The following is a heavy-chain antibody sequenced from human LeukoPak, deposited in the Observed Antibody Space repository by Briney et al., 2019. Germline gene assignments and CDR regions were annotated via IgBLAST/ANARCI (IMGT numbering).Heavy chain of an antibody. CDR1: GFSLSTSGMC. J-gene: IGHJ4*02. CDR2: IDWDDDK. CDR3: ARTPISGGANYYFDY. V-gene: IGHV2-70*11. Sequence: SGPALVKPTQTLTLTCTFSGFSLSTSGMCVSWIRQPPGKALEWLARIDWDDDKYYSTSLKTRLTISKDTSKNQVVLTMTNMDPVDTATYYCARTPISGGANYYFDYWGQGTLVTVSS. D-gene: IGHD1-1*01.